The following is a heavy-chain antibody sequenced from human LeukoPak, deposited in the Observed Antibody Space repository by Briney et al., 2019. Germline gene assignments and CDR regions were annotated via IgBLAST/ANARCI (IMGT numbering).Heavy chain of an antibody. CDR3: ARDTNSGDFWSGYFVY. J-gene: IGHJ4*02. CDR1: GYTFTSYG. V-gene: IGHV1-18*01. CDR2: ISAYNGNT. D-gene: IGHD3-3*01. Sequence: GASVKVSCKASGYTFTSYGISWVRQAPGQGLEWMGWISAYNGNTNYAQKLQGRVTMTTDTSTSTAYMELRSLRSDDTAVYYCARDTNSGDFWSGYFVYWGQVTLVTVSS.